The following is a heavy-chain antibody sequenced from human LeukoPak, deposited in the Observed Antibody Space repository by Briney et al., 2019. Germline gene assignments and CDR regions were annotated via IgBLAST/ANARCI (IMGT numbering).Heavy chain of an antibody. Sequence: SENLSLTCTVAGGSIRSYYWEWIRQPPGKGLEWIGYIYYSGSTDYNPSLKTRVTLSVDTPKNQLSLRLTSVHAADTAVYYCARGEPSIASTGAPPFDLWGRGTLVTVSS. CDR1: GGSIRSYY. D-gene: IGHD6-13*01. CDR2: IYYSGST. CDR3: ARGEPSIASTGAPPFDL. J-gene: IGHJ2*01. V-gene: IGHV4-59*01.